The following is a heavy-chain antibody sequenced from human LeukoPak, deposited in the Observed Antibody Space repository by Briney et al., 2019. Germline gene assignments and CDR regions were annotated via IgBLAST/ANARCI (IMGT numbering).Heavy chain of an antibody. V-gene: IGHV4-59*08. D-gene: IGHD3-10*01. CDR3: ARLPYYYGSGTPAYGMDV. J-gene: IGHJ6*02. CDR1: GGSISSYY. CDR2: IYYSGST. Sequence: SETLSLTCTVSGGSISSYYWSWIRQPPGKGLEWIGYIYYSGSTNYNPSLKSLVTISVDTSKNQFSLKLSCVTAADAAVYYCARLPYYYGSGTPAYGMDVWGQGTTVTVSS.